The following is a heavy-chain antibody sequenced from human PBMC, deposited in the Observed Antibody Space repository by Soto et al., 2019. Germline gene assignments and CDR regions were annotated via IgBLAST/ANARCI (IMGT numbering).Heavy chain of an antibody. Sequence: SGPTLVNPTQTLTLTCTFSGFSLTGSGVGVGWIRQPPGKALEWLALIYWDDDKRYSPSLKSRLTITKDTSKNQVALTVTNMDPVDTATYYCARFLWSDTSLYYFDYWGQGTLVPVSS. CDR2: IYWDDDK. CDR3: ARFLWSDTSLYYFDY. V-gene: IGHV2-5*02. J-gene: IGHJ4*02. CDR1: GFSLTGSGVG. D-gene: IGHD3-3*01.